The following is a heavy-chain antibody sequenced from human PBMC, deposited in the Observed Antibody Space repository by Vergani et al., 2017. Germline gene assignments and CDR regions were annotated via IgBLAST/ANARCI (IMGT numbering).Heavy chain of an antibody. CDR2: INPNSGGT. Sequence: QVQLVQSGAEVKKPGASVKVSCKASGYTFAGYNIHWVRQAPGQGLELMGWINPNSGGTNYAQKFQGRVTMTRDTSINTEYMELSRLRSDDTAVYYCARGWSGYSASWFFEYWGQGTLVTVSS. CDR1: GYTFAGYN. V-gene: IGHV1-2*02. CDR3: ARGWSGYSASWFFEY. D-gene: IGHD6-13*01. J-gene: IGHJ4*02.